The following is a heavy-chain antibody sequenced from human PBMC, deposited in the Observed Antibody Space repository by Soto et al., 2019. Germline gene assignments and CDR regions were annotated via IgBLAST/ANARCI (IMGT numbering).Heavy chain of an antibody. J-gene: IGHJ6*02. D-gene: IGHD4-17*01. CDR1: GFTFSNYA. Sequence: GGSLRLSCAVSGFTFSNYAMHWVRQAPGKGLEWMAVISYDGSNQYYADSVKGRLTISRDNSKNTLYLQMNSLRPEDTTVYYCVRDRLPRPRGMDVWGQGTTVTVSS. CDR3: VRDRLPRPRGMDV. CDR2: ISYDGSNQ. V-gene: IGHV3-30-3*01.